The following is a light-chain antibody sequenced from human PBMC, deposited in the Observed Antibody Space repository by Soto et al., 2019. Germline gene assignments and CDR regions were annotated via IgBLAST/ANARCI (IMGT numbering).Light chain of an antibody. Sequence: QAVVTQPASVSGSPGQSIIISCTGASSDVGAYNYVSWYQKHPGKAPKLMIYEVSDRPSGVSSRFSGSKSGNTASLTISGLQADDEADYYCSSYTSSSTLIFGGGTKLTVL. J-gene: IGLJ2*01. CDR3: SSYTSSSTLI. CDR2: EVS. V-gene: IGLV2-14*01. CDR1: SSDVGAYNY.